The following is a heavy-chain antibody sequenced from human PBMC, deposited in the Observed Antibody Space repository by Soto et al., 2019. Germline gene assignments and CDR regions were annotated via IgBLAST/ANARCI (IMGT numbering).Heavy chain of an antibody. CDR3: STSSRNEYHFAMDA. J-gene: IGHJ6*02. Sequence: EVHLVATGGGLIQPGGSLRLSCAASGLSVSSSDMSWVRQDSGKGLEWVSVIYSGGSTHDADSVKGRFTISRDNSKNTVHLQMNSLRVDDTAVYFCSTSSRNEYHFAMDAWGQGTTVIVSS. D-gene: IGHD6-6*01. V-gene: IGHV3-53*02. CDR1: GLSVSSSD. CDR2: IYSGGST.